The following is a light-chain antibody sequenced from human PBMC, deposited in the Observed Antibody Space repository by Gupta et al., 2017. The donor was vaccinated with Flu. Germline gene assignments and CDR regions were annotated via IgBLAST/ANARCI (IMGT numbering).Light chain of an antibody. J-gene: IGLJ3*02. CDR1: RSNIVAGYD. CDR2: GNN. Sequence: TGARSNIVAGYDVHCYHQLPGRAPKLLLDGNNIRPSGVPDRFSGSKSGTSSSLIIDGPHVEDEGDYYCQADYNKRGALSGCGVFGGGTKLTVL. V-gene: IGLV1-40*01. CDR3: QADYNKRGALSGCGV.